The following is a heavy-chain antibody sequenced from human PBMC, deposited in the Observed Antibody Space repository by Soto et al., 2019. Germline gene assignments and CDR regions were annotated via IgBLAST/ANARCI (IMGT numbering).Heavy chain of an antibody. D-gene: IGHD3-3*01. CDR1: GDSISSGGSY. CDR3: ARAPETPTMIGVVRPYFFNH. J-gene: IGHJ4*02. Sequence: SETLSLTCTVSGDSISSGGSYWNWIRQRPGKGLEWMGYIFYSGSFYYTPSLRGRVMMSADTSKNQLYLRLSSGTAADTAVYYCARAPETPTMIGVVRPYFFNHWGQGTLVTVSS. V-gene: IGHV4-31*03. CDR2: IFYSGSF.